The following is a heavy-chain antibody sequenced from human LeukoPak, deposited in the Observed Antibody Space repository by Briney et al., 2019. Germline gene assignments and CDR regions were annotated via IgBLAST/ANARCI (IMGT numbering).Heavy chain of an antibody. CDR1: GGSISSSSYY. J-gene: IGHJ4*02. D-gene: IGHD4-17*01. Sequence: SETLSLTCTVSGGSISSSSYYWGWIRQPPGKGLEWIGSIYYSGSTYYNPSLKSRVTISVDTSKNQFSLKLSSVTAADTAVYYCARDLPNDYGDYVAPGLFDYWGQGTLVTVSS. V-gene: IGHV4-39*07. CDR3: ARDLPNDYGDYVAPGLFDY. CDR2: IYYSGST.